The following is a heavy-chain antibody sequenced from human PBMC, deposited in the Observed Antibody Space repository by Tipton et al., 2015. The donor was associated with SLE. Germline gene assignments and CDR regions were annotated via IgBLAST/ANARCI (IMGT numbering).Heavy chain of an antibody. J-gene: IGHJ6*04. CDR1: DYTFTNYG. CDR2: INPSGGST. Sequence: QLVQSGPEVKKPGASVKVSCKASDYTFTNYGISWARQAPGQGLEWMGIINPSGGSTSYAQKFQGRVTMTRDTSTSTVYMELSSLRSEDTAVYYCARDSFYLPFEMDVWGKGTTVTVSS. CDR3: ARDSFYLPFEMDV. D-gene: IGHD3-9*01. V-gene: IGHV1-46*01.